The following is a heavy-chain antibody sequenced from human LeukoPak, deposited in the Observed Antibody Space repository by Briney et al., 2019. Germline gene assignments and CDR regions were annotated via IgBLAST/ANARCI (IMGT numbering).Heavy chain of an antibody. Sequence: SVKVSCKASGGTFSKYTISWVRQRPGQGLEWMGGIIPIFGTANYAQKFQGRVTITADESTSTAYMELSSLRSEDTAVYYCARGGNYDYYYYGMDVWGQGTTVTVSS. CDR2: IIPIFGTA. CDR1: GGTFSKYT. D-gene: IGHD1-7*01. J-gene: IGHJ6*02. V-gene: IGHV1-69*01. CDR3: ARGGNYDYYYYGMDV.